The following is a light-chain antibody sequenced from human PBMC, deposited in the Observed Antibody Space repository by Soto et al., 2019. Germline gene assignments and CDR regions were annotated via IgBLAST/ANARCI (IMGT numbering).Light chain of an antibody. CDR1: SGSIASNY. V-gene: IGLV6-57*01. CDR2: EDN. J-gene: IGLJ2*01. CDR3: QSYDSSNQV. Sequence: NFMLTQPHSVSESPGKTVTISCTRSSGSIASNYVQWYQQRPGSSPTTVIYEDNRRPSGVPDRFSGSIESSSNSASLTISGLKTEDEADYYCQSYDSSNQVFGGGTKVTVL.